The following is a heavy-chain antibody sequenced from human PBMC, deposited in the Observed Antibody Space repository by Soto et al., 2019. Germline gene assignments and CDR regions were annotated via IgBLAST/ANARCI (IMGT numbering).Heavy chain of an antibody. V-gene: IGHV1-69*01. D-gene: IGHD3-10*01. J-gene: IGHJ6*02. CDR1: GGTFSSYA. CDR3: ARGSGSYYNQDYYYYYGMDV. CDR2: IIPIFGTA. Sequence: VKVSCKASGGTFSSYAISWVRQAPGQGLEWMGGIIPIFGTANYAQKFQGRVTITADESTSTAYMELSSLRSEDTAVYYCARGSGSYYNQDYYYYYGMDVWGQGTTVTVSS.